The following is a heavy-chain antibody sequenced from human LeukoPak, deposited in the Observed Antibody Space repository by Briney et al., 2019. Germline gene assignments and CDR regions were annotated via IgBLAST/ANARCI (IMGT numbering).Heavy chain of an antibody. V-gene: IGHV1-69*13. D-gene: IGHD3-10*01. CDR1: GGTFSSYT. Sequence: GASVKVSCKASGGTFSSYTISWVRQAPGQGLEWMGGIIPIFGTANYAQKFQGRVTITADESTSTAYMELSSLRSEDTAVYYCAIGFGELLSYYGMDVWGKGTTVTVSS. CDR2: IIPIFGTA. CDR3: AIGFGELLSYYGMDV. J-gene: IGHJ6*04.